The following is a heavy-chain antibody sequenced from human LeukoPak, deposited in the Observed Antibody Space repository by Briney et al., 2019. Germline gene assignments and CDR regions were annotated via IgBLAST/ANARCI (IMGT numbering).Heavy chain of an antibody. V-gene: IGHV4-59*01. D-gene: IGHD6-13*01. CDR3: ARDPAAGIFNY. CDR2: MYNSGST. CDR1: GGSISSYY. Sequence: SETLSLTCTVSGGSISSYYWSWIRQPPGKGLEWIGYMYNSGSTKYNASLKSRVTISVDTSKNQFSLKLKSVTAADTAVYYCARDPAAGIFNYWGQGTLVTASS. J-gene: IGHJ4*02.